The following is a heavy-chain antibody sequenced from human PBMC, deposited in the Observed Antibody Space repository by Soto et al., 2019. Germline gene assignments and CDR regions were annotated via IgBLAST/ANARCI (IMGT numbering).Heavy chain of an antibody. J-gene: IGHJ2*01. CDR1: GFTFSSYS. CDR2: ISSSSSTI. D-gene: IGHD2-21*01. V-gene: IGHV3-48*01. Sequence: EVQLVESGGGLVQPGGSLRLSCAASGFTFSSYSMNWVHQAPGKGLEWVSYISSSSSTIYYADSVKGRFTISRDNAKNSLYLQMNSLRAEDTAVYYCARDIGDPYWYFDLWGRGTLVTVSS. CDR3: ARDIGDPYWYFDL.